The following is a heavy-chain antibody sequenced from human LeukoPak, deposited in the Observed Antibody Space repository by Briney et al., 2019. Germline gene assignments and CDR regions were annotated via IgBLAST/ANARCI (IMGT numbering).Heavy chain of an antibody. J-gene: IGHJ4*02. CDR3: AREVSEGFDF. V-gene: IGHV3-21*01. Sequence: GGSLRLSCTASGFSFSGYSMNWIRQAPGKGLEWVSSFGTRSTSIYHAGSVKGRFAISRDNAKNSLYLQMNSLRAEDTAVYYCAREVSEGFDFWGQGTLVTVSS. CDR1: GFSFSGYS. D-gene: IGHD3-22*01. CDR2: FGTRSTSI.